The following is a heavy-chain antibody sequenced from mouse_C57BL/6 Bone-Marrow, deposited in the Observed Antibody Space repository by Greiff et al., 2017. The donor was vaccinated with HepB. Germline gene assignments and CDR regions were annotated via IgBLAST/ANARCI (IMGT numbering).Heavy chain of an antibody. J-gene: IGHJ4*01. V-gene: IGHV1-5*01. CDR2: IYPGNSDT. CDR3: TRSPRYDYFLCCAMDY. Sequence: EVQLQQSGTLLARPGASVKMSCKTSGYTFTSYWMHWVKQRPGQGLEWIGAIYPGNSDTSYNQKFKGKAKLTAVTSASTAYMELSSLTNEDSAVYYCTRSPRYDYFLCCAMDYWGQGTSVTVSS. CDR1: GYTFTSYW. D-gene: IGHD2-4*01.